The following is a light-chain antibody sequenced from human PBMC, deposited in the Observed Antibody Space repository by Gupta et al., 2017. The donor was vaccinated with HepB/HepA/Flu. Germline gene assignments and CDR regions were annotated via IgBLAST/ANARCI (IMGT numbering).Light chain of an antibody. V-gene: IGKV1-39*01. CDR1: QGISAY. CDR3: QQSYISPYT. CDR2: GAS. J-gene: IGKJ2*01. Sequence: DIQMTQSPSSLSASVGDRVTITCRASQGISAYLNWYQQKSGRAPRLLIYGASNLHTGVPSRFSGSGSGTDFTLTISNLQPEDFATFYCQQSYISPYTFGPGTKVEI.